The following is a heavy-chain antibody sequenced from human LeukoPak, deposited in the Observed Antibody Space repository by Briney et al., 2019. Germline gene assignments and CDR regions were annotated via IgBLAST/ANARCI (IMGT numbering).Heavy chain of an antibody. CDR2: INPNSGGT. V-gene: IGHV1-2*06. CDR3: ARPSDSSSFDY. CDR1: GYTFTDYY. J-gene: IGHJ4*01. Sequence: ASVKVSCKASGYTFTDYYMHWVRQAPGQGLEWMGRINPNSGGTNYAQKFQGRVTMTRDTSISTAYMELSRLRSDDTAVYYCARPSDSSSFDYWGHGTLVTVSS. D-gene: IGHD6-13*01.